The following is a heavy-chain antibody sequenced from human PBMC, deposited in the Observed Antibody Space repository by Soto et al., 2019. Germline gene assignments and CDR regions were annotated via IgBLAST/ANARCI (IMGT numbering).Heavy chain of an antibody. CDR1: GCTFSSYA. CDR3: ARGLEETVTTDWFDP. CDR2: IIPIFGTA. J-gene: IGHJ5*02. Sequence: GASVKVSCKASGCTFSSYAISWVRQAPGQGLEWMGGIIPIFGTANYAQKFQGRVTITADESTSTAYMELSSLRSEDTAVYYCARGLEETVTTDWFDPWGQGTLVTVSS. V-gene: IGHV1-69*13. D-gene: IGHD4-17*01.